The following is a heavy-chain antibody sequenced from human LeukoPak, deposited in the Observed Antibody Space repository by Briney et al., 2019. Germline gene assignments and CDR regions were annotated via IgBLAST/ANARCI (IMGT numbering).Heavy chain of an antibody. J-gene: IGHJ6*02. Sequence: VASVKVSCKASGYTFTGYYMHWVRQAPGQGLEWMGWINPNSGGTNYAQKFQGRVTMTRDMSISTAYMELSRLRSDDTAVYYCARGELSVSHNLMDVWGQGTTVTVSS. CDR1: GYTFTGYY. CDR2: INPNSGGT. CDR3: ARGELSVSHNLMDV. V-gene: IGHV1-2*02. D-gene: IGHD1-26*01.